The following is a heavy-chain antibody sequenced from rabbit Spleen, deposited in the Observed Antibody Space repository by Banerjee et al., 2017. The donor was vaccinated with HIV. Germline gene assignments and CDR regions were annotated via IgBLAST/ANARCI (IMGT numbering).Heavy chain of an antibody. D-gene: IGHD1-1*01. J-gene: IGHJ6*01. CDR1: GFSFSSVHW. V-gene: IGHV1S40*01. CDR2: IDSGSSGFT. CDR3: ARDTSSSFSSYGMDL. Sequence: QSLEESGGDLVKPGASLTLTCTASGFSFSSVHWIYWVRQAPGKGLEWIACIDSGSSGFTYFATWAKGRFTCSKTSSTTVTLQMTAADTATYFCARDTSSSFSSYGMDLWGPGTLVTVS.